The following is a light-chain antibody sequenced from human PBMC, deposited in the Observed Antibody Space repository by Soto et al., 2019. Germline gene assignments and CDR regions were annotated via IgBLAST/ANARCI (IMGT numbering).Light chain of an antibody. V-gene: IGLV2-14*01. CDR1: SSDVGGYNY. CDR2: DVS. Sequence: LAQPASVSGSPGQSITIPCTGTSSDVGGYNYVSWYQQHPGKAPKFMIYDVSNRPSGVSNRFSGSKSGNTASLTISGLQAEDEADYYCSSYTTSNTRQIVFGTGTKVTVL. J-gene: IGLJ1*01. CDR3: SSYTTSNTRQIV.